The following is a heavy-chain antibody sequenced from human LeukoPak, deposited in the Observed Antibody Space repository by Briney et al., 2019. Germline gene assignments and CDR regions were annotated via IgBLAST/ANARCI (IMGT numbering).Heavy chain of an antibody. J-gene: IGHJ5*02. V-gene: IGHV1-2*02. D-gene: IGHD3-3*02. CDR1: GYTFTGYY. CDR2: INPNSGGT. Sequence: ASVKVSCKASGYTFTGYYMHWVRQAPGQGLEWMGWINPNSGGTNYAQKFQGRVTITRDTSISTAYMELSRLRSDDTAVYYCARVLPTLGRSLASDWFDPWGQGTLVTVSS. CDR3: ARVLPTLGRSLASDWFDP.